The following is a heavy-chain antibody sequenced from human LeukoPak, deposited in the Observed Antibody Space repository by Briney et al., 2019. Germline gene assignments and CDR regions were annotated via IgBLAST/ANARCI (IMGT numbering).Heavy chain of an antibody. CDR2: IYYSGST. J-gene: IGHJ4*02. CDR3: ARMTGRSGSYVFDY. D-gene: IGHD1-26*01. Sequence: PSETLSLTCTVSGGSISGYYWSWIRQPPGRGLEWIGYIYYSGSTNYNPSLKSGVTISADTSKNQFSLKLSSMTAADSAVYYCARMTGRSGSYVFDYWGQGTLVTVSS. V-gene: IGHV4-59*01. CDR1: GGSISGYY.